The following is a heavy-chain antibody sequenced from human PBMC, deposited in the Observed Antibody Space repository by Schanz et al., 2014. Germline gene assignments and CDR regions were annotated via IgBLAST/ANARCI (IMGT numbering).Heavy chain of an antibody. CDR2: MSYNGNT. CDR1: GYPFSNYG. J-gene: IGHJ4*02. V-gene: IGHV1-18*01. CDR3: ARGGFFDSTSFDS. Sequence: QVQMVQSGAEVKKPGASVKVSCKASGYPFSNYGISWLRQAPGQGFEWMAWMSYNGNTKYAQSLQGRVTVTRDTSTSTVYMELSSLRSEDTAVYYCARGGFFDSTSFDSWGQGTLVTVSS. D-gene: IGHD2-2*01.